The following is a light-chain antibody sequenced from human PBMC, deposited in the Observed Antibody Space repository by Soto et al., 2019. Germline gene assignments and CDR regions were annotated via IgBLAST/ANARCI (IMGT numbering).Light chain of an antibody. CDR2: EGS. J-gene: IGLJ3*02. V-gene: IGLV2-23*01. CDR1: SSDVGSYNL. Sequence: QSALTQPASVSGSPGQSVTISCTGTSSDVGSYNLVSWYQQHPDKAPKLMIYEGSKRPSGVSNRFSGSKSGNTASLTISGLQAEDETDYYCCSYAGSNTWVFGGGTKLTVL. CDR3: CSYAGSNTWV.